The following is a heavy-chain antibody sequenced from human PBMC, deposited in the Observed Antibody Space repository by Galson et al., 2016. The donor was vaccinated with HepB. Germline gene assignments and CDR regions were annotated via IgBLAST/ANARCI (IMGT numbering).Heavy chain of an antibody. CDR1: GFTFGRFG. V-gene: IGHV3-30*18. D-gene: IGHD6-19*01. Sequence: SLRLSCAASGFTFGRFGMHWVRQAPGKGLEWVALISYDGSNQFYADSVRGRFTISRDSSKDTLYLQMNSLGPEDTAVYYCAKVGSSPWYRVRAYYYYMDVWGKGTTVTVSS. CDR2: ISYDGSNQ. J-gene: IGHJ6*03. CDR3: AKVGSSPWYRVRAYYYYMDV.